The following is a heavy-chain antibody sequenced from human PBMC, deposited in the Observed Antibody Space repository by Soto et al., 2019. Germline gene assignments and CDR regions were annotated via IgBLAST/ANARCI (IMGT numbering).Heavy chain of an antibody. CDR1: GFTFSSYW. V-gene: IGHV3-74*01. D-gene: IGHD5-18*01. CDR2: IYSDGSST. J-gene: IGHJ6*02. Sequence: GGSLRLSCAASGFTFSSYWMHWVRQAPGKGLVWVSRIYSDGSSTSYADSVKGRFTISRDHAKNTLYLQMNSLRAEDTAVYYCARDLLAYGIQPWFGDYYDGMDVWGQGTTVTVSS. CDR3: ARDLLAYGIQPWFGDYYDGMDV.